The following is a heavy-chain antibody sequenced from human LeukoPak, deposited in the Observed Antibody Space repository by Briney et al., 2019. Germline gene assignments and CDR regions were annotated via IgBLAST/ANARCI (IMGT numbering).Heavy chain of an antibody. J-gene: IGHJ6*03. D-gene: IGHD5-18*01. CDR2: INHSGST. V-gene: IGHV4-34*01. CDR3: ARTTEGGYTYGYFYYYYMDV. CDR1: GGSFSGYY. Sequence: SETLSLTCAVYGGSFSGYYWSWIRQPPGKGLEWIGEINHSGSTNYNPSLKSRVTISIDTSKNQFSLKLSSVTAADTAVYYCARTTEGGYTYGYFYYYYMDVWGKGTTVTISS.